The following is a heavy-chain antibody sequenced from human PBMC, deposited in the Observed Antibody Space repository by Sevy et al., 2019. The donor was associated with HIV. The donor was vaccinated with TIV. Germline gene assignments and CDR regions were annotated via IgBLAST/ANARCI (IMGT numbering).Heavy chain of an antibody. CDR2: LIGGGSRT. V-gene: IGHV3-23*01. D-gene: IGHD2-8*02. J-gene: IGHJ6*02. Sequence: GGSLRLSCAASGFPFSNFAMSWVRQAPGKGLEWVSTLIGGGSRTYYADSVTGRVIISRENSRNTLYLQMNSLRAEDTAIYYCAKRRVQSGLSGGGANYGMDVCGRGTTVTVSS. CDR1: GFPFSNFA. CDR3: AKRRVQSGLSGGGANYGMDV.